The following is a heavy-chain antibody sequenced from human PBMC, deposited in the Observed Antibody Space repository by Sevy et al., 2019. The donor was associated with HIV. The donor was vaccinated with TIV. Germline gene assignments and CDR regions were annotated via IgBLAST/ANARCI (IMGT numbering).Heavy chain of an antibody. Sequence: GGSLRLSCAASGLTFSNYVMSWVRQAPGKGLEWLSVISGSSGTTYAAESVKGRFTISRDNSKNTLYLHMGSLGAEDTAVYYCARNLSPGGAFDIWGQGTRVTVSS. CDR3: ARNLSPGGAFDI. CDR1: GLTFSNYV. CDR2: ISGSSGTT. J-gene: IGHJ3*02. V-gene: IGHV3-23*01.